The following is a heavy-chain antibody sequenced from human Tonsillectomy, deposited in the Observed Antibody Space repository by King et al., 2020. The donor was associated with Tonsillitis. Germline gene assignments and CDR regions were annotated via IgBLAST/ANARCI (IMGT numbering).Heavy chain of an antibody. J-gene: IGHJ2*01. V-gene: IGHV3-23*03. D-gene: IGHD3-22*01. CDR3: AKRYDSSGYGWNFDL. CDR2: IYGGGSST. Sequence: VQLVESGGGLVQPGGSLRLSCAASGFTFSSYAMSWVRQAPGKGLEWVSVIYGGGSSTYYADSVKGRFTISRDNSENTLSLQMNSLRADDTAVYYCAKRYDSSGYGWNFDLWGRGTLVTVSS. CDR1: GFTFSSYA.